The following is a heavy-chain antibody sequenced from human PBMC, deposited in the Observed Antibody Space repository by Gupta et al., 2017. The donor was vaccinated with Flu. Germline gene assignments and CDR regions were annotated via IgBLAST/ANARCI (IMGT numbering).Heavy chain of an antibody. CDR1: GFSLSTSGVG. D-gene: IGHD6-13*01. CDR2: IYWDDEK. J-gene: IGHJ4*02. Sequence: QITLKESGPTLVKPTQTLTLTCTFSGFSLSTSGVGVGWIRQPPGKALEWLALIYWDDEKRDSPSLKSRITITKDTAKKQVVITMTKMEAVDTATYYGAHSAGGSRWYDGGQGTMVTVCS. CDR3: AHSAGGSRWYD. V-gene: IGHV2-5*02.